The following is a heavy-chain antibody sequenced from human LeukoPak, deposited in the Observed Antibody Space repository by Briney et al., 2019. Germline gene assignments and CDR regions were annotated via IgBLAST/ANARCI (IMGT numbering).Heavy chain of an antibody. CDR2: IYHSGST. V-gene: IGHV4-38-2*01. CDR1: GYSISSGYY. D-gene: IGHD2-2*01. J-gene: IGHJ5*02. Sequence: PSETLSLTCAVSGYSISSGYYWGWIRQPPGKGLEWIGSIYHSGSTYYNPSLKSRVTISVDTSKNQFSLELSSVTAADTAVYYCARLGIVVVPAAINWFDPWGQGTLVTVSS. CDR3: ARLGIVVVPAAINWFDP.